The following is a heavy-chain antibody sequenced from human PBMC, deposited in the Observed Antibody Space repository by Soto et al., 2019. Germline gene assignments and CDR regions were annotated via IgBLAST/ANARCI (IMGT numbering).Heavy chain of an antibody. J-gene: IGHJ6*02. V-gene: IGHV1-69*18. D-gene: IGHD4-4*01. Sequence: QVQLVQSGAEVRKPGSSVTVSCKASGGTFSTYGITWVRQAPGQGLEWMGNIIPLIGTANYAQRFRGRVTTTADGSTTTAYIELTSLRSEDTAVYYCARVVMTTVPASFYYGLDVWGQGTTVTVSS. CDR3: ARVVMTTVPASFYYGLDV. CDR2: IIPLIGTA. CDR1: GGTFSTYG.